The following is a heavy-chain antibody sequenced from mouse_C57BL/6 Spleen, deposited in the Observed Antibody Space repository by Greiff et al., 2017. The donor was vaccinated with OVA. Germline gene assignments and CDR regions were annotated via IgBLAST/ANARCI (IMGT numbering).Heavy chain of an antibody. CDR2: IYPGSGST. Sequence: VQLQQSGAELVKPGASVKMSCKASGYTFTSYWITWVKQRPRQGLEWIGDIYPGSGSTNYNEKFKSKATLTVDTSSSTAYMQLSSLTSEDSAVDYCASVYGSKAWFAYWGQGTLVTVSA. D-gene: IGHD1-1*01. J-gene: IGHJ3*01. CDR3: ASVYGSKAWFAY. V-gene: IGHV1-55*01. CDR1: GYTFTSYW.